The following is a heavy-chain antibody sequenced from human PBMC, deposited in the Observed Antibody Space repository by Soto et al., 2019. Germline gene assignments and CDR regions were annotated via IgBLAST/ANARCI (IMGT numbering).Heavy chain of an antibody. D-gene: IGHD3-3*01. CDR3: TGGFWSGYYTATSYYYYGMDV. CDR1: GFTFSGSA. Sequence: PGGSLRLSCAASGFTFSGSAMHWVRQASGKGLEWVGRIRSKANSYATAYAASVKGRFTISRDDSKNTAYLQMNSLKTEDTAVYYCTGGFWSGYYTATSYYYYGMDVWGQGTTVTVSS. J-gene: IGHJ6*02. CDR2: IRSKANSYAT. V-gene: IGHV3-73*01.